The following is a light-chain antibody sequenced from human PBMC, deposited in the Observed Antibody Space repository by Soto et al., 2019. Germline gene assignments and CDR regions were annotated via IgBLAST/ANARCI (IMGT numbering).Light chain of an antibody. Sequence: EIVLTQSPGTLSLSPGERATLSCRASQSVSSSYLAWYQQKPGQAPRLLIYGASSRATGIPDRFSGSGSGTDFTLTISRLEPEDFAVDYCQQHGSWRQTFGQGTNVEIK. CDR1: QSVSSSY. J-gene: IGKJ1*01. CDR2: GAS. CDR3: QQHGSWRQT. V-gene: IGKV3-20*01.